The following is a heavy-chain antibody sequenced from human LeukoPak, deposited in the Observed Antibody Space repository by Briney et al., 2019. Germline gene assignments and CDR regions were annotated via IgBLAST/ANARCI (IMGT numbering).Heavy chain of an antibody. V-gene: IGHV3-48*01. Sequence: GGSLRLSCAASGFTFSSYSMNWVRQASGKGLEWVSYISSSSSTIYYADSVKGRFTISRDNAKNSLYLQMNSLRAEDTAVYYCARDSGYSYGHFDYWGQGTLVTVSS. CDR2: ISSSSSTI. CDR1: GFTFSSYS. D-gene: IGHD5-18*01. CDR3: ARDSGYSYGHFDY. J-gene: IGHJ4*02.